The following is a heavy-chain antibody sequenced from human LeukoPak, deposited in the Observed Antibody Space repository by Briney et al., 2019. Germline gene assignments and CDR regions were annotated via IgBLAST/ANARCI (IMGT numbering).Heavy chain of an antibody. CDR2: ISSSSSYI. CDR3: AKDLGDYGGVYYYYYYMDV. CDR1: GFTFSSYS. D-gene: IGHD4-23*01. J-gene: IGHJ6*03. Sequence: GGSLRLSCAASGFTFSSYSMNWVRQAPGKGLEWVSSISSSSSYIYYADSVKGRFTISRDNAKNSLYLQMNSLRAEDTAVYYCAKDLGDYGGVYYYYYYMDVWGKGTTVTVSS. V-gene: IGHV3-21*01.